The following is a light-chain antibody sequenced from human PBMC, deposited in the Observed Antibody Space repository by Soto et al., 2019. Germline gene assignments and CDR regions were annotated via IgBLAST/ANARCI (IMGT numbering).Light chain of an antibody. Sequence: EIVLTQSPGTLSLSQGERATHSCRASQSVSSSYFAWYQQRFGQAPRLLIYGASSRATGIPDRFSGSGSGTDFTLTICRLEPEDFAVYYCQQYGSSSWTFGQGTKVDIK. CDR3: QQYGSSSWT. CDR1: QSVSSSY. V-gene: IGKV3-20*01. J-gene: IGKJ1*01. CDR2: GAS.